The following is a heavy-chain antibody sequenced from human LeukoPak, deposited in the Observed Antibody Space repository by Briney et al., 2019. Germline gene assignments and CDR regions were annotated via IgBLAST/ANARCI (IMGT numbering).Heavy chain of an antibody. J-gene: IGHJ4*02. D-gene: IGHD5-24*01. Sequence: GGSLRLSCAASGFTFSSYGMHWVRQAPGKGLEWVAVISYDGSHEHYADSVKGRFTISKDNSKDTLYLQMNSLRPEDTAVYYCAKDEIALGLDYWGQGTLVTVSS. CDR3: AKDEIALGLDY. V-gene: IGHV3-30*18. CDR2: ISYDGSHE. CDR1: GFTFSSYG.